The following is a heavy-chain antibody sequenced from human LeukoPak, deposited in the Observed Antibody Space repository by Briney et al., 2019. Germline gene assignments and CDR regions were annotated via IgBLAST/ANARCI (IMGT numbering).Heavy chain of an antibody. J-gene: IGHJ4*02. D-gene: IGHD5-12*01. CDR3: ARDGYVDIVATTWDY. Sequence: PSETLSLTCTVSGGSISSSSYYWGWIRQPPGKGLEWIGSIYYSGSTYYNPSLKSRVTISVDTSKNQFSLKLSSVTAADTAVYYCARDGYVDIVATTWDYWGQGTLVTVS. V-gene: IGHV4-39*07. CDR1: GGSISSSSYY. CDR2: IYYSGST.